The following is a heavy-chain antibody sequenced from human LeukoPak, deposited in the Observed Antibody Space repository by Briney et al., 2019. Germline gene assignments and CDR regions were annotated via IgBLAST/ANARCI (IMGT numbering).Heavy chain of an antibody. Sequence: EASVKVSCKASGGTFSSYAISWVRQAPGQGLEWMGRIIPIFGTANYAQKFQGRVTLTTDESTSTAYMELISLRSEYKPVYYCARDLSSGYYVRTHHLDYWGQGTLVTVSS. D-gene: IGHD3-22*01. V-gene: IGHV1-69*05. CDR3: ARDLSSGYYVRTHHLDY. J-gene: IGHJ4*02. CDR1: GGTFSSYA. CDR2: IIPIFGTA.